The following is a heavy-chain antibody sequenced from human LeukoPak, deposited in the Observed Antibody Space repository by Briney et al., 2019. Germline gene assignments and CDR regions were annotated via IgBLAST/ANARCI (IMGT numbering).Heavy chain of an antibody. D-gene: IGHD6-13*01. Sequence: SETLSLTCTVSGGSISSYYWSWIRQPPGKGLEWIGYIFYSGSTNYNPSLKSRVTISVYTSKNQFSLKLSSVTAADTAVYYCARDGAAAGTYYYYMDVWGKGTTVTVSS. CDR3: ARDGAAAGTYYYYMDV. CDR2: IFYSGST. J-gene: IGHJ6*03. CDR1: GGSISSYY. V-gene: IGHV4-59*12.